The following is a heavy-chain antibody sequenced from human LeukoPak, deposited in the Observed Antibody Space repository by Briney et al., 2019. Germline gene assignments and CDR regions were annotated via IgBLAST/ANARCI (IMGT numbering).Heavy chain of an antibody. V-gene: IGHV3-53*01. CDR3: ARGDDLAAAGRSLYFDY. D-gene: IGHD6-13*01. CDR2: IYSGGST. J-gene: IGHJ4*02. CDR1: GFTVSSNY. Sequence: GGSLRLSCAASGFTVSSNYMSWVRQAPGKGLEWVSVIYSGGSTYYADSVKGRFTISRDNSKNTLYLQMNSLRAEDTAVYYCARGDDLAAAGRSLYFDYWGQGTLVTVSS.